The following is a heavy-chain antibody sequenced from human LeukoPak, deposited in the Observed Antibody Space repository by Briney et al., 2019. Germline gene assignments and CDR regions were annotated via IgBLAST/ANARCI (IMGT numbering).Heavy chain of an antibody. CDR1: GYSFVGYY. CDR3: ARDRVEMSTSLSFFDN. D-gene: IGHD5-24*01. CDR2: MNPDTGGR. V-gene: IGHV1-2*02. Sequence: ASVKVSRKASGYSFVGYYIHWIRQAPGQGLEWLGWMNPDTGGRKLAQKFQGRVTLTRDTSINTAYMELNSLQSDDTAVYFCARDRVEMSTSLSFFDNWGQGSLITVSS. J-gene: IGHJ4*02.